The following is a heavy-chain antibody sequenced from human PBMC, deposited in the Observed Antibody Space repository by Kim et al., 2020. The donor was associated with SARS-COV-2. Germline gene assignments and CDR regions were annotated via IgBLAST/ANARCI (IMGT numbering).Heavy chain of an antibody. CDR1: GYTFTSYY. Sequence: ASVKVSCKASGYTFTSYYMHWVRQAPGQGLEWMGIINPSGGSTSCAQKFQGRVTMTRDTSTSTVYMELSSLRSEDTAVYYCAKAKKEGIAAPNDAFDIWGQGTMVTVSS. CDR3: AKAKKEGIAAPNDAFDI. CDR2: INPSGGST. V-gene: IGHV1-46*01. D-gene: IGHD6-13*01. J-gene: IGHJ3*02.